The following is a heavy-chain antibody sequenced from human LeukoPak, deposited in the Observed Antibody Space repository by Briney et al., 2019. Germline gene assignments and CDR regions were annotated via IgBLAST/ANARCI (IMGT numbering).Heavy chain of an antibody. V-gene: IGHV1-8*01. CDR2: MNPNSGNT. Sequence: GASVKVSCKASGYTFTSYDINWVRQATGRGLEWMGWMNPNSGNTGYAQKFQGRVTMTRNTSISTAYMELSSLRSEDTAVYYCARGMDSSGYYSDDYWGQGTLVTVSS. CDR3: ARGMDSSGYYSDDY. D-gene: IGHD3-22*01. CDR1: GYTFTSYD. J-gene: IGHJ4*02.